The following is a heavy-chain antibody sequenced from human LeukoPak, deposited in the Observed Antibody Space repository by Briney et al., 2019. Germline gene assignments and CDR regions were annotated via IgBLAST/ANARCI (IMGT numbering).Heavy chain of an antibody. J-gene: IGHJ4*02. Sequence: GGSLRPSCAASGSTFSSYWMSWVRQAPGKGLEWVANIKQDGSEKYYVDSVKGRFTISRDNAKNSLYLQMNSLRAEDTAVYYCARGGGIQLWLEDPNYFDYWGQGTLVTVSS. CDR2: IKQDGSEK. CDR1: GSTFSSYW. D-gene: IGHD5-18*01. V-gene: IGHV3-7*01. CDR3: ARGGGIQLWLEDPNYFDY.